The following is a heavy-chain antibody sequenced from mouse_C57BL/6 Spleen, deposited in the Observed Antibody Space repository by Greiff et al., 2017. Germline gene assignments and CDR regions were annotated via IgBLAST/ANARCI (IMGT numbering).Heavy chain of an antibody. CDR3: TRADLVYYCSRPHYYAMDY. CDR2: IYPGNSDT. Sequence: VQLQQSGTVLARPGASVKMSCKTSGYTFTSYWMHWVKQRPGQGLEWIGAIYPGNSDTSYNQKFKGKAKLTAVTSASTAYMELSSLTNEDSAVYYCTRADLVYYCSRPHYYAMDYWGQGTSVTVSS. J-gene: IGHJ4*01. D-gene: IGHD1-1*01. V-gene: IGHV1-5*01. CDR1: GYTFTSYW.